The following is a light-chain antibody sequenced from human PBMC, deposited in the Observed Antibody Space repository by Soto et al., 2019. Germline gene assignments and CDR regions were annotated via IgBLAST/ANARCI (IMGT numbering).Light chain of an antibody. Sequence: EIVLTQSPDTLSLFPGERATLSCRASQSVSSTYLAWYQQKLGQAPRLLIFGASSRATGIPDRFSGSGSGTDFTLTISRLETEDFAAYYCQQYGSSRWTFGQGTKVDIK. CDR1: QSVSSTY. V-gene: IGKV3-20*01. CDR3: QQYGSSRWT. CDR2: GAS. J-gene: IGKJ1*01.